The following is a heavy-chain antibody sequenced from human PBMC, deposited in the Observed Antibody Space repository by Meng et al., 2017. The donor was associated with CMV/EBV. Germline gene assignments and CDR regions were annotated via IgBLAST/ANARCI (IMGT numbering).Heavy chain of an antibody. J-gene: IGHJ6*02. V-gene: IGHV1-2*02. D-gene: IGHD3-22*01. Sequence: ASVKVSCKASGYTFNGYYMHWVRQAPGQGLEWMGWINPNSGGTNYAQKFQGRVTMTRDTSISTAYMELSRLRSDDTAVYYCARGGERDSSGYRDGLDVWGQGTTVTVSS. CDR2: INPNSGGT. CDR3: ARGGERDSSGYRDGLDV. CDR1: GYTFNGYY.